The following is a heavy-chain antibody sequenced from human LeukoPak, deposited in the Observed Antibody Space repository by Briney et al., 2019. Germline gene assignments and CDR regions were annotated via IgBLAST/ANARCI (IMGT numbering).Heavy chain of an antibody. CDR1: GFTFSSYG. J-gene: IGHJ4*02. CDR3: AKDGTYDILTGYSDFDY. Sequence: GGSLRLSCAASGFTFSSYGMHWVRQAPGKGLEWVAVIWYDGSNKYYADSVKGRFTISRDNSKNTLYLQMNSLRAEDTAVYYCAKDGTYDILTGYSDFDYWGQGTLVTVSS. CDR2: IWYDGSNK. V-gene: IGHV3-33*06. D-gene: IGHD3-9*01.